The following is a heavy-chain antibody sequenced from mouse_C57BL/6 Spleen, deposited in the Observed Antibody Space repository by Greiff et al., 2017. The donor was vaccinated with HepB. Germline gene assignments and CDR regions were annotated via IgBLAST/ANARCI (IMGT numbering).Heavy chain of an antibody. Sequence: DVQLQESGPGLVKPSQSLSLTCSVTGYSITSGYYWNWIRQFPGNKLEWMGYISYDGSNNYNPSLKNRIPITRDTSKNQFFLKLNSVTTEDTATYYCAREEYYGSSFAWFAYWGQVTLVTVSA. D-gene: IGHD1-1*01. CDR1: GYSITSGYY. CDR2: ISYDGSN. J-gene: IGHJ3*01. V-gene: IGHV3-6*01. CDR3: AREEYYGSSFAWFAY.